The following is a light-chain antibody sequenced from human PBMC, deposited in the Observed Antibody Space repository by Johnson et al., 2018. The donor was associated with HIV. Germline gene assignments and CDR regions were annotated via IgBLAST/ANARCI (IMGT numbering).Light chain of an antibody. CDR1: SSNVGSSF. V-gene: IGLV1-51*02. CDR3: GTWDSSLSVV. CDR2: ENN. Sequence: QSILTQPPSVSAAPGQTVTISCSGSSSNVGSSFVSWYQQLPGTAPKLLIYENNKRPSGIPDRFSGSKSGTSATLGITGLQTGDEADYYCGTWDSSLSVVFGTGTKVTVL. J-gene: IGLJ1*01.